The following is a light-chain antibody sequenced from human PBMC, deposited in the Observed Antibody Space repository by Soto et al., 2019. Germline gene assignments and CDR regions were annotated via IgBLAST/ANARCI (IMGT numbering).Light chain of an antibody. CDR2: DAS. CDR3: QQYDNLPWT. V-gene: IGKV1-5*01. J-gene: IGKJ1*01. Sequence: VQITQCPSTLAASVCDTVSVTCLASQSVSGWLSWYQQKPGKAPKLLIYDASTLESGVPSRFSGSGSGTDFTLTISSLQPDDFATYYCQQYDNLPWTFGQGTKVDIK. CDR1: QSVSGW.